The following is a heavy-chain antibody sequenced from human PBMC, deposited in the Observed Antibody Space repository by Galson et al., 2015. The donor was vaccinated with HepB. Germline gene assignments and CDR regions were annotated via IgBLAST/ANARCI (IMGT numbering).Heavy chain of an antibody. D-gene: IGHD3-16*02. CDR3: AREEALITFGGVIVPTLDY. V-gene: IGHV1-18*04. Sequence: SVKVSCKASGYTFTSYGISWVRQAPGQGLEWMGWISAYNGNTNYAQKLQGRVTMTTDTSTSTAYMELRSLRSDDTAVYYCAREEALITFGGVIVPTLDYWGQGTLVTVSS. CDR2: ISAYNGNT. J-gene: IGHJ4*02. CDR1: GYTFTSYG.